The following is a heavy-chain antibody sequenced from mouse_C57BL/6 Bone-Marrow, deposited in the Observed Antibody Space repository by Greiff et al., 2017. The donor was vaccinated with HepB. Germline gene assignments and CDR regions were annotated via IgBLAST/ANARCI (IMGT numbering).Heavy chain of an antibody. J-gene: IGHJ1*03. CDR3: ARWKDYYGSSYWYFDV. CDR2: IYPGSGNT. Sequence: QVQLQQSGAELVRPGASVKLSCKASGYTFTDYYINWVKQRPGQGLEWIARIYPGSGNTYYNEKFKGKATLTAEKSSSTAYMQLSSLTSEDSAVYFCARWKDYYGSSYWYFDVWGTGTTVTVSS. V-gene: IGHV1-76*01. CDR1: GYTFTDYY. D-gene: IGHD1-1*01.